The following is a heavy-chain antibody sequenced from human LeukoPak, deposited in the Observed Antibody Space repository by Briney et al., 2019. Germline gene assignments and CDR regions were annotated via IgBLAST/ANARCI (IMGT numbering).Heavy chain of an antibody. CDR2: IYYSGST. Sequence: SETLSLTCTVSGGSISSSSYYWGWIRQPPGKGLEWIGSIYYSGSTYYNPSLKGRVTISVDTSKNQFSLKLSSVTAADTAVYYCARRRRLVVATHFDYWGQGTLVTVSS. D-gene: IGHD2-15*01. CDR3: ARRRRLVVATHFDY. J-gene: IGHJ4*02. V-gene: IGHV4-39*07. CDR1: GGSISSSSYY.